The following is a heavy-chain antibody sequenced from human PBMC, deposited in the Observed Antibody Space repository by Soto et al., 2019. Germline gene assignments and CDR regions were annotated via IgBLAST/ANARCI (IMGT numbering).Heavy chain of an antibody. D-gene: IGHD6-6*01. CDR1: GGTFSSYA. Sequence: ASVKVSCKASGGTFSSYAISWVRQAPGQGLEWMGGIIPIFGTANYAQKFQGRVTITADESTSTAYMELSSLRSEDTAVYYCARGAGIAARPGESKEYYYYGMDVWGQGTTVTVSS. J-gene: IGHJ6*02. CDR3: ARGAGIAARPGESKEYYYYGMDV. V-gene: IGHV1-69*13. CDR2: IIPIFGTA.